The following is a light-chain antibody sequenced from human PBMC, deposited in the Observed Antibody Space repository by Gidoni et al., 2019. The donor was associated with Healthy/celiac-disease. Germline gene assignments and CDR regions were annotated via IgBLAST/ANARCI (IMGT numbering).Light chain of an antibody. CDR2: STN. V-gene: IGLV1-44*01. Sequence: QSVLTQPPAASGSPGQRVTISCSGSSSNIGSNTVNWYQQLPGTAPKLLIYSTNQRPSGVPDRFSGSSSGPSASLAIRGLQSEDAADYYCAAWDDSLNGVVFGGGTTLTVL. CDR3: AAWDDSLNGVV. J-gene: IGLJ2*01. CDR1: SSNIGSNT.